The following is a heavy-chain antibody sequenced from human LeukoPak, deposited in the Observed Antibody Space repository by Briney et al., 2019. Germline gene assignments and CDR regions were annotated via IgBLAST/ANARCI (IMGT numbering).Heavy chain of an antibody. CDR3: AREYITGTSSVPGHFDY. CDR1: GGSISSGSYC. V-gene: IGHV4-61*02. CDR2: IYISGST. J-gene: IGHJ4*02. Sequence: SQTLSLTCTVAGGSISSGSYCWSWIRQPAGKGLEWIGRIYISGSTNYNPSLKSRVTISVDTSKNQFSLKLSSVTAADTAVYYCAREYITGTSSVPGHFDYWGQGTLVTVSS. D-gene: IGHD1-20*01.